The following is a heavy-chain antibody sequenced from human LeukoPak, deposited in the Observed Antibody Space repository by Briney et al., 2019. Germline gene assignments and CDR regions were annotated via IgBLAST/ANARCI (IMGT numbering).Heavy chain of an antibody. D-gene: IGHD3-22*01. CDR2: ISYDGSNK. CDR3: AKGNHDSSGYTGDY. J-gene: IGHJ4*02. Sequence: PGRSLRLSCAASGFTFSSYGTHWVRQAPGKGLEWVAVISYDGSNKYYADSVKGRFTISRDNSKNTLYLQMNSLRAEDTAVYYCAKGNHDSSGYTGDYWGQGTLVTVSS. V-gene: IGHV3-30*18. CDR1: GFTFSSYG.